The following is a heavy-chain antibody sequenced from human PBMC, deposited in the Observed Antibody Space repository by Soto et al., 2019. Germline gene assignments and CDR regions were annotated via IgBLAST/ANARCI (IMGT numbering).Heavy chain of an antibody. J-gene: IGHJ6*02. Sequence: GGSLRLSCAASGFTFSSYAMSWVRQAPGKGLEWVSSISGSGGNAYYADAVKGRFSISRDNSKNTLRLQMNSLRADDTAVYYCAKDVYSGGNPPYFYFGMDVWGQGTPVTVSS. CDR3: AKDVYSGGNPPYFYFGMDV. CDR2: ISGSGGNA. CDR1: GFTFSSYA. V-gene: IGHV3-23*01. D-gene: IGHD1-26*01.